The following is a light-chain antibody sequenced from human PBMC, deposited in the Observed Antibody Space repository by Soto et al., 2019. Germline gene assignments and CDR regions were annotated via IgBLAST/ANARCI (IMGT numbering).Light chain of an antibody. CDR3: QSYDSDVSAWV. V-gene: IGLV1-40*01. J-gene: IGLJ3*02. CDR1: SSNIGSNYD. CDR2: GYT. Sequence: QSVLTQPPSVSGAPGQTVTISCAGTSSNIGSNYDVHWYQHLPGTAPKLLIFGYTNRPSGAPDRFSGSKSGTSASLAITGLQSEDEAAYYCQSYDSDVSAWVFGGGTKLTVL.